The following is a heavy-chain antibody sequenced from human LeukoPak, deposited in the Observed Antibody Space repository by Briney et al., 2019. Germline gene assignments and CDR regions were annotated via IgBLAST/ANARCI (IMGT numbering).Heavy chain of an antibody. D-gene: IGHD4-17*01. CDR2: IGTTGDT. Sequence: PGGSLRLSCAASGFTFSSYDMHWVRRVTGKGLEWVSSIGTTGDTHYAVSVKGRFTISRENAKNSLYLQMSSLSAGDTAVYYCARSFYGDYPYWGQGTLVTVSS. CDR1: GFTFSSYD. CDR3: ARSFYGDYPY. V-gene: IGHV3-13*01. J-gene: IGHJ4*02.